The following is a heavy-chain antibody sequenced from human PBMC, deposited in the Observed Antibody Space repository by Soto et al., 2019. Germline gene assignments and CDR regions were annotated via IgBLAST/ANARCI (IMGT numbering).Heavy chain of an antibody. CDR2: VSSDGSNQ. CDR3: AKDRVIQLLPIWPDP. D-gene: IGHD2-2*01. CDR1: GFSFNKYG. J-gene: IGHJ5*02. Sequence: AGSLRLSCAASGFSFNKYGMHWVRQAPGKGLEWVAYVSSDGSNQYYADSVKGRFTISRDNSKSTLFLQLGSLRVDDTAVYYCAKDRVIQLLPIWPDPWGQGTVVTVSS. V-gene: IGHV3-30*18.